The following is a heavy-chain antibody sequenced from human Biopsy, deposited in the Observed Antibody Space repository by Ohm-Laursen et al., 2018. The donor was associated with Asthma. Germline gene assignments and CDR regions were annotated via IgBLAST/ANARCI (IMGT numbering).Heavy chain of an antibody. V-gene: IGHV4-61*01. CDR2: IYYPGRD. J-gene: IGHJ6*02. CDR1: GGSVSTGSYY. D-gene: IGHD3-10*01. CDR3: ARGPNYHGSGRAPIGMDV. Sequence: SDTLSLTCTVSGGSVSTGSYYWSWIRQPPGKGLEWLGYIYYPGRDNYNPSLNNRVTISVDTSKNQFSLRLNSVPAADTAVYYCARGPNYHGSGRAPIGMDVWGQGTTVTVSS.